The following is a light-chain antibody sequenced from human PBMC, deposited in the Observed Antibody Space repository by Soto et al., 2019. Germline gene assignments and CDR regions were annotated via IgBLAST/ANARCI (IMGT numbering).Light chain of an antibody. CDR2: KAS. CDR3: QQYNSFPVT. Sequence: DTQMTQSPSTLSASVGDSVTITCRASQYMSIWLAWYQQKAGKAPKLLIYKASTLESGVPSRFSGSGSGTEFTLTISSLQRDDVATYYCQQYNSFPVTFGPGTKVHIK. J-gene: IGKJ3*01. CDR1: QYMSIW. V-gene: IGKV1-5*03.